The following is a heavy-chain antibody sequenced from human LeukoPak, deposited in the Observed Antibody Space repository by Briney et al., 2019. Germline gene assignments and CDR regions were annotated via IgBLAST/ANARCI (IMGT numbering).Heavy chain of an antibody. Sequence: PGGSLRLSCAASGYTFRNHWMHWVRQTPGKGLVWLSRISSDGNSTTYADSVKGRFTISRDNAKNTMYLQMNNLRAEDTAMYYCARDQRVTGRPDIDYWGQGTLVIVSS. CDR1: GYTFRNHW. CDR2: ISSDGNST. D-gene: IGHD6-6*01. V-gene: IGHV3-74*03. CDR3: ARDQRVTGRPDIDY. J-gene: IGHJ4*02.